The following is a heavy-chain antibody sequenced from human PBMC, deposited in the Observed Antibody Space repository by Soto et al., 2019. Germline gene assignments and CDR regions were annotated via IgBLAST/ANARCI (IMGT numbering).Heavy chain of an antibody. CDR2: VNPSGGST. CDR1: GYTFTSFY. V-gene: IGHV1-46*01. Sequence: ASVKVSCKASGYTFTSFYIHWVRQAPGQGLEWMAIVNPSGGSTNYAQKFQGRITLTRDTSTSTVYMELSSLRSEDTAVYYCARNLASADVWGQGTLVTVSS. CDR3: ARNLASADV. J-gene: IGHJ4*02. D-gene: IGHD6-13*01.